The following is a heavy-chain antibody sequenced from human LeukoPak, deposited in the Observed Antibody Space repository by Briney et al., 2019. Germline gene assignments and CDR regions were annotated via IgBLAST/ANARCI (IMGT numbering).Heavy chain of an antibody. J-gene: IGHJ4*02. Sequence: PSETLSLTCSVSGGSISSGSYYWSWIRQPAGKGLEWIGRIYTSGSTNYNPPLKSRVTISVDTSKNQFSLKLSSVTAADTAVYYCASNKGQWLFSDWGQGTLVTVSS. V-gene: IGHV4-61*02. CDR2: IYTSGST. CDR3: ASNKGQWLFSD. D-gene: IGHD6-19*01. CDR1: GGSISSGSYY.